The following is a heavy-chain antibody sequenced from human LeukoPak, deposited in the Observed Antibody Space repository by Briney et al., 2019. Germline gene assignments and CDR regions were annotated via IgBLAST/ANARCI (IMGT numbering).Heavy chain of an antibody. CDR3: ARGRVGATVAAFDI. CDR2: MNPNSGNT. V-gene: IGHV1-8*01. D-gene: IGHD1-26*01. Sequence: ASVKVSCKASGCTFTSYDINWVRQATGQGLEWMGWMNPNSGNTGYAQKFQGRVTMTRNTSISTAYMELSSLRSEDTAVYYCARGRVGATVAAFDIWGQGTMVTVSS. J-gene: IGHJ3*02. CDR1: GCTFTSYD.